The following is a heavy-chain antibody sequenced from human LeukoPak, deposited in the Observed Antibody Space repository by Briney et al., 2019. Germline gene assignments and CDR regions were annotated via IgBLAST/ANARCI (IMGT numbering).Heavy chain of an antibody. Sequence: GGSLRLSCAASGFTFSNLWMSWVRQAPGKGLKWVANMKQDGSEKYYVDSVKGRFTISRDNTKNSLYLQMNSLRVEDTAVFYCARDQYDTWSRRGNFDSWGQGTLVIVSS. CDR3: ARDQYDTWSRRGNFDS. V-gene: IGHV3-7*03. J-gene: IGHJ4*02. D-gene: IGHD3-3*01. CDR2: MKQDGSEK. CDR1: GFTFSNLW.